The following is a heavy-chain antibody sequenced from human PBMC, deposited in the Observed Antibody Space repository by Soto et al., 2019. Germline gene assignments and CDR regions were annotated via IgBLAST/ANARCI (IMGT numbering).Heavy chain of an antibody. CDR1: GDRVSSNTAA. Sequence: SQTLSLTCVISGDRVSSNTAAWNWIRQSPSRGLEWLGRTYFRSKWFNNYAESVTSRITFNPDASKNQFSLKLSSVTAADTAVYYCARRMIVVVKSRGAPTYFDYWGQGTLVTVYS. D-gene: IGHD3-22*01. CDR3: ARRMIVVVKSRGAPTYFDY. J-gene: IGHJ4*02. CDR2: TYFRSKWFN. V-gene: IGHV6-1*01.